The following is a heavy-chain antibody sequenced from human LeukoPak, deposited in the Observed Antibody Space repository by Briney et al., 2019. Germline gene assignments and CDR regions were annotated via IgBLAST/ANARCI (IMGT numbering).Heavy chain of an antibody. CDR1: GFTFSSYY. CDR2: VSSDGSST. V-gene: IGHV3-74*01. D-gene: IGHD3-10*01. CDR3: AKYYASGTYAVDY. J-gene: IGHJ4*02. Sequence: GGSLRLSCAASGFTFSSYYMHWVRQAPGKGLVWVSRVSSDGSSTSYADSVKGRFTISRVNAKNTLYLQMNSLKVEDTAVYYCAKYYASGTYAVDYWGQGTLVTVSS.